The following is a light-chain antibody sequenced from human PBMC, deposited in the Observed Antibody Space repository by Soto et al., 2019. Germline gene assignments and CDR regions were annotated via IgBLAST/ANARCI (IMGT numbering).Light chain of an antibody. CDR2: GAS. Sequence: EIVMTQSPATLSVSPGERATLSCRASQNIGNNLVWYQQKPGQAPRLLISGASTRATGVPARFGGSGSGTEFTLTIDSLQSEDVAFYYCQQYNNWPPYTFGQGTKLEIK. CDR3: QQYNNWPPYT. CDR1: QNIGNN. J-gene: IGKJ2*01. V-gene: IGKV3-15*01.